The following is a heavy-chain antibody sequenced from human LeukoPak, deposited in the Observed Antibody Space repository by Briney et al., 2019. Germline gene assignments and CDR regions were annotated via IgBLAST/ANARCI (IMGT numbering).Heavy chain of an antibody. D-gene: IGHD6-19*01. CDR1: GLSFSSAW. J-gene: IGHJ4*02. Sequence: GGSLRLSCAASGLSFSSAWMNWVRLAPGKGLEWVSVIYSGGSTYYADSVKGRFTISRDNSKNTLYLQMNSLRAEDTAVYYCAGDGIVYSSGFRDYFDYWGQGTLVTVSS. CDR2: IYSGGST. CDR3: AGDGIVYSSGFRDYFDY. V-gene: IGHV3-66*02.